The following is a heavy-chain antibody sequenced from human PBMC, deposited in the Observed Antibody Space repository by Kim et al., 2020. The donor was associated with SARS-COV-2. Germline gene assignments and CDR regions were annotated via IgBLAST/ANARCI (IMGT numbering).Heavy chain of an antibody. CDR1: GGSISSGGYY. CDR3: ARELAYYYDSSGSPGFDY. D-gene: IGHD3-22*01. Sequence: SETLSLTCTVSGGSISSGGYYWSWIRQHPGKGLEWIGYIYYSGSTYYNPSLKSRVTISVDTSKNQFSLKLNSVTAADTAVYYCARELAYYYDSSGSPGFDYGGQGTLVTVSS. J-gene: IGHJ4*02. CDR2: IYYSGST. V-gene: IGHV4-31*03.